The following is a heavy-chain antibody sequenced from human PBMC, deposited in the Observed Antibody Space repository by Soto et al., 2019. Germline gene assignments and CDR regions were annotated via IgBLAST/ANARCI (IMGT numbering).Heavy chain of an antibody. V-gene: IGHV4-30-4*01. J-gene: IGHJ6*02. D-gene: IGHD1-1*01. CDR3: ARDLWVEPELYYYGMDV. CDR1: GDSISSAGYY. CDR2: IFYSGTT. Sequence: SETLSLTCTVSGDSISSAGYYWSWIRQTPGKGLEWIGHIFYSGTTYYNPSLKSRLTISVDTSKNHFSLRLTSVTAADTAVYYCARDLWVEPELYYYGMDVWGQGTTVTVSS.